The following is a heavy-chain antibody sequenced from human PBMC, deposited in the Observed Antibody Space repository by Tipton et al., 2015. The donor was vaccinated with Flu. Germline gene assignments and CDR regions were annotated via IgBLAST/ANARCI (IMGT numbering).Heavy chain of an antibody. J-gene: IGHJ6*02. D-gene: IGHD6-13*01. CDR1: GYTITDYY. V-gene: IGHV1-69-2*01. CDR3: ATAMDPYSSPPYGMDV. Sequence: QLVQSGAELKRPGATVRISCKASGYTITDYYMHWVQQAPGKGFEWMGFVDPENGETTYTERFQGTVTMTADTSTNTAYMELSDLKSEDTAIYYCATAMDPYSSPPYGMDVWGQGTAVSVSS. CDR2: VDPENGET.